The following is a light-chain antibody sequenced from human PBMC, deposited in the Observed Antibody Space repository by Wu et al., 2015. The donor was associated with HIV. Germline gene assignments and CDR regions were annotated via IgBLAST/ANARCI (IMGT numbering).Light chain of an antibody. CDR2: DAS. J-gene: IGKJ4*01. CDR1: QVIGSA. V-gene: IGKV1-13*02. Sequence: AIQLTQSPSSLSSSVGDRVTITCRSSQVIGSALAWYQQKPGKAPKLLIYDASSLESGVPSRFSGSGSGTDFILTISSLQSEDFATYYCQHFNSYPLTFGGGTKVEIK. CDR3: QHFNSYPLT.